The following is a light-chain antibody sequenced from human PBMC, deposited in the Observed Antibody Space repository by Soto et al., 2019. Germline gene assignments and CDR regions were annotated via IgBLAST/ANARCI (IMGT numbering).Light chain of an antibody. CDR3: ETWDSSTQV. CDR2: LEGSGSY. CDR1: SGHSSYI. J-gene: IGLJ1*01. V-gene: IGLV4-60*03. Sequence: QSVLTQSSSASASLGSSVKLTCTLSSGHSSYIIAWHQQQPGKAPRYLMKLEGSGSYNKGSGVPDRFSGSSSGADRYLTTAILQSEDEADYCCETWDSSTQVFGTGTKLTVL.